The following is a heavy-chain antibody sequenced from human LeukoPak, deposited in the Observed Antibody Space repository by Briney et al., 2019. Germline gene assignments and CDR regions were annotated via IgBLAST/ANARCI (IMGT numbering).Heavy chain of an antibody. V-gene: IGHV1-18*01. CDR3: ARDVAITIFGVVIINGMDV. CDR2: ITAYNGNT. Sequence: ASVKVSCKASGYTFTNYGLTWVRQAPGQGLEWMGWITAYNGNTNYAQKLQGRVTMTTDTSTSTAYMELRSLRSEDTAVYYCARDVAITIFGVVIINGMDVWGQGTTVTVSS. J-gene: IGHJ6*02. CDR1: GYTFTNYG. D-gene: IGHD3-3*01.